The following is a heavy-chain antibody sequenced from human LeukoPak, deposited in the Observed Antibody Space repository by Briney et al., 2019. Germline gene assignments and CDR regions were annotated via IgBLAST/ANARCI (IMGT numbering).Heavy chain of an antibody. Sequence: GGSLRLSCAASGFTFNSYAMYWVRQAPGKGLEWISGIFGSGGSPHYADSVKGRFTISRDNSQELVYLQLDSLRVEDTALYYCGKTTVGYSSGRYPGWPVDYWGQGALVTVSS. CDR1: GFTFNSYA. V-gene: IGHV3-23*01. D-gene: IGHD2-15*01. J-gene: IGHJ4*02. CDR2: IFGSGGSP. CDR3: GKTTVGYSSGRYPGWPVDY.